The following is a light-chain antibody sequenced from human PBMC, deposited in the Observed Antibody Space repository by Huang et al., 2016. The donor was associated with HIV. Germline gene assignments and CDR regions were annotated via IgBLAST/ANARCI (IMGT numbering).Light chain of an antibody. V-gene: IGKV1-27*01. J-gene: IGKJ2*01. Sequence: DILMTQSPSFLSAAVGDRVSITCRASQGISYYLAWYQQRPGKVPKLLISEASTWQSGVPSRFSGGGSGTDFRLIISSLQPEDVATYYCQKYNIAPYTFGQGTKL. CDR1: QGISYY. CDR3: QKYNIAPYT. CDR2: EAS.